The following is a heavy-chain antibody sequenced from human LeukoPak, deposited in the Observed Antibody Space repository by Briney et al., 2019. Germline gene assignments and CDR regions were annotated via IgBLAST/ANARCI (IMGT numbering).Heavy chain of an antibody. Sequence: ASVKVSCKASGYTFTSYYMHWVRQAPGQGLEWTGIINPSGGSTSYAQKLQGRVTMTRDTSTSTVYMELSSLRSEDTAVYYCARGGGTMVRGVINFDYWGQGTLVTVSS. CDR2: INPSGGST. CDR1: GYTFTSYY. D-gene: IGHD3-10*01. CDR3: ARGGGTMVRGVINFDY. J-gene: IGHJ4*02. V-gene: IGHV1-46*01.